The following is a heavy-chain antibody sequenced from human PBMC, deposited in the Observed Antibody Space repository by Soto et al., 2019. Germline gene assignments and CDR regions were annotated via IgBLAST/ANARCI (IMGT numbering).Heavy chain of an antibody. Sequence: QVQLQESGPGLVKPSQTLSLTCTVSGGSISSATYYWSWIRQHPGKGLEWIGYIYYSGSTYYNPSLKRRVTMSVDTSKNQFSLKLSSVTAADTAVYYCARGFARWQFYFDYWGQGTLVTVSS. CDR2: IYYSGST. D-gene: IGHD4-17*01. CDR1: GGSISSATYY. J-gene: IGHJ4*02. V-gene: IGHV4-31*03. CDR3: ARGFARWQFYFDY.